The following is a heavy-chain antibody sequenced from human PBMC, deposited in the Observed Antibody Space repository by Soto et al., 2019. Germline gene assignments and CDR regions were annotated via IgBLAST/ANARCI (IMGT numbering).Heavy chain of an antibody. CDR2: IIPIFGTA. D-gene: IGHD4-17*01. CDR3: ARTYGGNPYYFDY. Sequence: SVKVSCKASGGTFSSYAISWVRQAPGQGLEWMGGIIPIFGTANYAQKFQGRVTITADESTSTAYMELSSLRSEDTAVYYCARTYGGNPYYFDYWGQGTLVTVSS. J-gene: IGHJ4*02. V-gene: IGHV1-69*13. CDR1: GGTFSSYA.